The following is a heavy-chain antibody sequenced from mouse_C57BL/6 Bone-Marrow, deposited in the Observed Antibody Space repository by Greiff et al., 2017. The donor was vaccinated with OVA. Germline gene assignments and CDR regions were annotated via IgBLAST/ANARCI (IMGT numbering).Heavy chain of an antibody. Sequence: DVMLVESGGGLVQPGGSMKLSCAASGFTFSDYYMYWVRQTPEKRLEWVAYISNGGGSTYYPDTVKGRFTISRDNAKNTLYLQMSRLKSEDTAMYYCARHSWLRGYFDVWGTGTTVTVSS. V-gene: IGHV5-12*01. J-gene: IGHJ1*03. CDR1: GFTFSDYY. CDR2: ISNGGGST. D-gene: IGHD2-2*01. CDR3: ARHSWLRGYFDV.